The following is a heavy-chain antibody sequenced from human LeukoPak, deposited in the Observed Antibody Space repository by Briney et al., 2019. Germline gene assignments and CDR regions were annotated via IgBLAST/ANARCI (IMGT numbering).Heavy chain of an antibody. CDR2: INHSGST. J-gene: IGHJ4*02. CDR1: GGSFSGYY. V-gene: IGHV4-34*01. Sequence: SETLSLTCAVYGGSFSGYYWSWIRQPPGKGLEWIGEINHSGSTNYNPSLKSRVTISVDTSKNQFSLKLSSVTAADTAVYYCARAPIMITFGGVIDRGYFDYWGQGTLVTVSS. D-gene: IGHD3-16*01. CDR3: ARAPIMITFGGVIDRGYFDY.